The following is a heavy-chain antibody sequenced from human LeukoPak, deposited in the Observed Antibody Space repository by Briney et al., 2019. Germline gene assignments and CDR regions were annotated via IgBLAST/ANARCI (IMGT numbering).Heavy chain of an antibody. CDR1: GFALSNYP. CDR2: IGEEKSGSWT. V-gene: IGHV3-23*01. D-gene: IGHD3-3*02. Sequence: GGSLRLSCAASGFALSNYPMGWVRQAPGKGLDWVSGIGEEKSGSWTKSADSVKGRFTISRDNSENTLYLQMDSLTVDDTAVYYCAKAGVISGWDYWGQGVLVTVSS. J-gene: IGHJ4*02. CDR3: AKAGVISGWDY.